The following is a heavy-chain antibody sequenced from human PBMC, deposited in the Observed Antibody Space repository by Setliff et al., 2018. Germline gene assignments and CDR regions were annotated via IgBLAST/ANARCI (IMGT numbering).Heavy chain of an antibody. Sequence: GGSLRLSCTASGFTFGDYAMSWFRQAPGKGLEWVGFIRSKTYGGTTEYAASVKGRFTISRDDSQSIAYLQVKTLKTEDTAVYYCTRRISKWAADDAFDIWGQGTMVTVSS. J-gene: IGHJ3*02. CDR1: GFTFGDYA. CDR2: IRSKTYGGTT. D-gene: IGHD2-8*01. V-gene: IGHV3-49*03. CDR3: TRRISKWAADDAFDI.